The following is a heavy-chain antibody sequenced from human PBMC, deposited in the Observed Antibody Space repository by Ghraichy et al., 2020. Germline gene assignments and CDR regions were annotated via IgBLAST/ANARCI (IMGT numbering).Heavy chain of an antibody. D-gene: IGHD6-13*01. J-gene: IGHJ4*02. V-gene: IGHV3-30*19. CDR3: ARDAVYSSSWYVDY. CDR2: ISYDGSNK. CDR1: GFTFTSYG. Sequence: GESLNISCATSGFTFTSYGVHWVRQAPGKGLEWVAVISYDGSNKYYADSVKGRFTISRDNSKNTLYLQMNSLRAEDTAVYYCARDAVYSSSWYVDYWGQGTLVTVSS.